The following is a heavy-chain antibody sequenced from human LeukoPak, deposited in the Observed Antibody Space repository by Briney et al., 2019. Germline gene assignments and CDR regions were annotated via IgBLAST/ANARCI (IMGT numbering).Heavy chain of an antibody. V-gene: IGHV1-8*03. CDR1: GYTFTTYD. J-gene: IGHJ4*02. D-gene: IGHD6-19*01. Sequence: ASVKVSCKASGYTFTTYDINWVRQATGQGLEWMGWMNPNSGYTGYAQKFQGRVTITRDTSISTAYMELSSLRSEDTAVYYCARVAGSIDHWGQGTLVTVSS. CDR2: MNPNSGYT. CDR3: ARVAGSIDH.